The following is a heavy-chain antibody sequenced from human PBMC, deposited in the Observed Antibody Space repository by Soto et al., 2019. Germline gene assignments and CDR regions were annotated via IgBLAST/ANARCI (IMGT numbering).Heavy chain of an antibody. CDR1: GDTFSTYT. CDR3: AREGLVLVPTTVNSDYYYSAMDV. V-gene: IGHV1-69*12. Sequence: QVQLVQSGAEVKKHGSSVKVSCKASGDTFSTYTITWMRQAPGQGLEWMGGVIPRAATSNYAKKFQGRVTITADEYTNTAYMELSSLRSEDTAVYYCAREGLVLVPTTVNSDYYYSAMDVWGQGTTVTVSS. D-gene: IGHD2-2*01. J-gene: IGHJ6*02. CDR2: VIPRAATS.